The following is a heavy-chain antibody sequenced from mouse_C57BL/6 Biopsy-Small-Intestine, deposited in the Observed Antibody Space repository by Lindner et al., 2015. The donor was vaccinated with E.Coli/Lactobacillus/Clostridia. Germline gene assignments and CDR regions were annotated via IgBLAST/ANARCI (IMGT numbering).Heavy chain of an antibody. CDR3: ASDAGTDV. D-gene: IGHD4-1*01. CDR1: GYAFSRYW. Sequence: VQLQESGAELVKPGASAKISCKASGYAFSRYWMNWVKQRPGKGLEWIGQIYPGDGDTNYNRKFKGKATLTADKSSSTAYMQLSSLTSEDSAVYFCASDAGTDVWGTGTAVTVSS. V-gene: IGHV1-80*01. CDR2: IYPGDGDT. J-gene: IGHJ1*03.